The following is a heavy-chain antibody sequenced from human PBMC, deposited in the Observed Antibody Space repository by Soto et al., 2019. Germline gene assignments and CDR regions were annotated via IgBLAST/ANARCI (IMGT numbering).Heavy chain of an antibody. J-gene: IGHJ6*02. Sequence: GGSLRLSCAASGFTFSNFGMHWVRQAPGKGLEWVAVISYDGSNKYYADSVKGRFTISRDNSKNTLYLQMNSLRAEDTAVYYCAKVDIAAAGIYYYYGMDVWGQGTTVTVSS. CDR2: ISYDGSNK. V-gene: IGHV3-30*18. CDR3: AKVDIAAAGIYYYYGMDV. CDR1: GFTFSNFG. D-gene: IGHD6-13*01.